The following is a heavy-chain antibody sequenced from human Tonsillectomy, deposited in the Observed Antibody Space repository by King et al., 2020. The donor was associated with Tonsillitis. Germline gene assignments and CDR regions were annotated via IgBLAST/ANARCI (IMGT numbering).Heavy chain of an antibody. CDR2: FSGYSGSI. CDR3: AKDRNGRGELLG. CDR1: GFTFDDYA. J-gene: IGHJ4*02. D-gene: IGHD1-26*01. Sequence: VQLVESGGGLVQPGRSLRLSCAASGFTFDDYAMHGVRQAPGQGLEWVSGFSGYSGSIGYADSVKGRFTISRDNAKNSLYLQMNSLRAEDTALYYCAKDRNGRGELLGWGQGTLVTVSS. V-gene: IGHV3-9*01.